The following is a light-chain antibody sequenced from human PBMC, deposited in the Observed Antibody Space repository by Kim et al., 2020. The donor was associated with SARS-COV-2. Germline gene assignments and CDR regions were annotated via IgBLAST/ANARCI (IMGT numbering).Light chain of an antibody. Sequence: VRHSVTNTCRASQRISRYLNWYQQRPGKASALLISAVSTLQSGVPSRFSGSGSGTDFTLTISGLQSEDFATYYCQQSYTTLYSFGQGTKLEI. J-gene: IGKJ2*03. V-gene: IGKV1-39*01. CDR1: QRISRY. CDR2: AVS. CDR3: QQSYTTLYS.